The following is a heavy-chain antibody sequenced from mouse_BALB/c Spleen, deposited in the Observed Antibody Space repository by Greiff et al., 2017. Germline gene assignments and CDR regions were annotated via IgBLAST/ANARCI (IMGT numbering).Heavy chain of an antibody. D-gene: IGHD2-3*01. CDR2: IRLKSNNYAT. V-gene: IGHV6-6*02. CDR3: TRQGVRSIYDGYYDAMDY. CDR1: GFTFSNYW. J-gene: IGHJ4*01. Sequence: EVKLQESGGGLVQPGGSMKLSCVASGFTFSNYWMNWVRQSPEKGLEWVAEIRLKSNNYATHYAESVKGRFTISRDDSKSSVYLQMNNLRAEDTGIYYCTRQGVRSIYDGYYDAMDYWGQGTSVTVSS.